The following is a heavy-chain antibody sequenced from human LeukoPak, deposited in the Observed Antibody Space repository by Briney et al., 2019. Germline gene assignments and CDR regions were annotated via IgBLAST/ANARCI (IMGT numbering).Heavy chain of an antibody. CDR1: GGTFSSYA. J-gene: IGHJ5*02. D-gene: IGHD6-19*01. CDR3: ARDRKQWLVMGDWFDP. V-gene: IGHV1-69*13. Sequence: ASVKVSCKASGGTFSSYAISWVRQAPGQGLEWMGGIIPIFGTANYAQKFQGRVTITADESTSTAYMELSSLRSEDTAVYYCARDRKQWLVMGDWFDPWGQGTLVTVSS. CDR2: IIPIFGTA.